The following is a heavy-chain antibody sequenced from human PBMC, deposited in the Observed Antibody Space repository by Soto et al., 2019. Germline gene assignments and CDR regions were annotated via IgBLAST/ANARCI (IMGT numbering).Heavy chain of an antibody. D-gene: IGHD6-13*01. J-gene: IGHJ5*02. CDR1: GYTFTGYY. Sequence: QVQLVQSGAEVKKPGASVKVSCKASGYTFTGYYMHWVRQAPGQGLEWMGWINPNSGGTSYAQKFQGRVTMTRDTSISTAYMELSMLRSDDTAVYYCARFFSSSWLSWFDPWGQGTLVTVSS. CDR3: ARFFSSSWLSWFDP. CDR2: INPNSGGT. V-gene: IGHV1-2*02.